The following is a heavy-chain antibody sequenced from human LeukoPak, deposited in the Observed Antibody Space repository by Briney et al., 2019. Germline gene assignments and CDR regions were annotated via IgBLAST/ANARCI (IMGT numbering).Heavy chain of an antibody. CDR1: GGSISSSSYY. J-gene: IGHJ2*01. CDR2: IYYSGST. V-gene: IGHV4-39*07. Sequence: SETLSLTWTVSGGSISSSSYYWGWIRQPPGKGLECIGSIYYSGSTYYNPSLKSRVTISVDTSKNQFSLKLSSVTAADTAVYYCARHQGVVDLWGRGSLVIVSS. CDR3: ARHQGVVDL. D-gene: IGHD3-3*01.